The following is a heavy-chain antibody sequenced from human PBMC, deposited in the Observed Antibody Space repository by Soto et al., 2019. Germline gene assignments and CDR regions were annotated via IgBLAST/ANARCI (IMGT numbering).Heavy chain of an antibody. CDR1: GFTFSSYS. V-gene: IGHV3-21*01. Sequence: EVQLVESGGGLVKPGGSLRLSCAGSGFTFSSYSMNWVRQAPGKGLEWVSSISSRSNYIYYADPVKGRFTISRDNAKNSLDLQMNSLRAEDTAVYYCARHTVVVSAGAFDIWGQGTMVTVSS. CDR3: ARHTVVVSAGAFDI. D-gene: IGHD2-2*01. CDR2: ISSRSNYI. J-gene: IGHJ3*02.